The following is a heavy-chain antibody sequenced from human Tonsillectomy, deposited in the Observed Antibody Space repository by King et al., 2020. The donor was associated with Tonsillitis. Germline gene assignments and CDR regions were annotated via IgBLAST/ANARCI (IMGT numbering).Heavy chain of an antibody. CDR1: GFTFNTYT. V-gene: IGHV3-21*01. J-gene: IGHJ1*01. Sequence: QLVQSGGGLVKPGGSLRLSCAASGFTFNTYTMNWVRQAPGKGLEWVSSIAGSGAYMFSTDSVKGRLTISRDNAKNSLYLQMNSLRAEDTAVYYCVRGDTRDCRGQGTLVTVSS. CDR3: VRGDTRDC. D-gene: IGHD2-21*02. CDR2: IAGSGAYM.